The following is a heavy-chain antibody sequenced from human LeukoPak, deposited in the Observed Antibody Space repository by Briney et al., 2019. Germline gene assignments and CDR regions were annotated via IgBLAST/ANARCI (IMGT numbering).Heavy chain of an antibody. Sequence: QSGGSLRLSCAASGITVTSDYMSWVRQAPGKGLEWVSVIYSGDNTYYADSVKGRFTISRDNSKNMVYLQMNSLRAEDTAVYYCAKGPYDILTASQYPYDYWGQGTLVTVSS. CDR2: IYSGDNT. J-gene: IGHJ4*02. CDR3: AKGPYDILTASQYPYDY. CDR1: GITVTSDY. V-gene: IGHV3-53*01. D-gene: IGHD3-9*01.